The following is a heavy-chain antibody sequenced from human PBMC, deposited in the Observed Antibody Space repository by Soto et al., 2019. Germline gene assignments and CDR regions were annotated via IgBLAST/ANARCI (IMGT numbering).Heavy chain of an antibody. J-gene: IGHJ4*02. Sequence: EVQLVESGGGLVQPGGSLRLSCAASGFTFSSYWMSWVRQAPGKGLEWVANIKQDGSEKYYVDSVKGRFTISRDNAKNSLYLQMNSLRDEDTAVYYCARFKGGRYCSGGSCYSLFDYWGQGTLVTVSS. CDR3: ARFKGGRYCSGGSCYSLFDY. CDR2: IKQDGSEK. V-gene: IGHV3-7*01. D-gene: IGHD2-15*01. CDR1: GFTFSSYW.